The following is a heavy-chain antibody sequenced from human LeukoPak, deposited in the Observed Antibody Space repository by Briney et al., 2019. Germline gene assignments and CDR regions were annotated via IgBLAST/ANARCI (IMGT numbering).Heavy chain of an antibody. D-gene: IGHD5-24*01. Sequence: PSETLSLTCSVSGDSISSSEYYWSWIRQPPGKGLEWIGYIYSSGSTYYNPSLKSRVIISVDTSKNQFSLKLSSVTAADTAMYYCARTDGDRRLQLTYWGQGTLVTVSS. CDR1: GDSISSSEYY. J-gene: IGHJ4*02. CDR3: ARTDGDRRLQLTY. CDR2: IYSSGST. V-gene: IGHV4-30-4*02.